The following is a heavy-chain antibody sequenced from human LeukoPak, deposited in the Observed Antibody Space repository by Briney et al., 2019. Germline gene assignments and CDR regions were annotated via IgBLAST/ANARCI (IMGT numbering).Heavy chain of an antibody. CDR3: ARSYYDAGLYYFDY. J-gene: IGHJ4*02. CDR2: ISYDGSNK. D-gene: IGHD3-3*01. Sequence: GGSLRLSCAASGFTLSNYDMHWVRQAPGKGLEWVAVISYDGSNKYYADSVKGRFTISRDNAKTSLYLQMNSLRAEDTAVYYCARSYYDAGLYYFDYWGQGTLVTVSS. CDR1: GFTLSNYD. V-gene: IGHV3-30*03.